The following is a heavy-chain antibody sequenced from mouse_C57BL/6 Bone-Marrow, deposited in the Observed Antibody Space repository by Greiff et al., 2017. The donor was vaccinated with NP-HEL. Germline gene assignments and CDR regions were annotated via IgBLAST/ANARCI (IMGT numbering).Heavy chain of an antibody. CDR3: TYSNYGWYFDV. CDR1: GFTFSNYW. V-gene: IGHV6-3*01. J-gene: IGHJ1*03. D-gene: IGHD2-5*01. Sequence: EVKLQESGGGLVQPGGSMKLSCVASGFTFSNYWMNWVRQSPEKGLEWVAQIRLKSDNYATHYAESVKGRFTISRDDSKSSVYLQMNNLRAEDTGIYYCTYSNYGWYFDVWGTGTTVTVSS. CDR2: IRLKSDNYAT.